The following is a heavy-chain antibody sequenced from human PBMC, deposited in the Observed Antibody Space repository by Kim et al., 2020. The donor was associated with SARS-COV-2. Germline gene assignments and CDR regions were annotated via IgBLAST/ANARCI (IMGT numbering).Heavy chain of an antibody. CDR1: GGSISSSSYY. J-gene: IGHJ5*02. V-gene: IGHV4-39*01. CDR3: ARSPAGITIFGVAYASWFDP. D-gene: IGHD3-3*01. Sequence: SETLSLTCTVSGGSISSSSYYWGWIRQPPGKGLEWIGSIYYSGSTYYNPSLKSRVTISVDTSKNQFSLKLSSVTAADTAVYYCARSPAGITIFGVAYASWFDPWGQGTWSPSPQ. CDR2: IYYSGST.